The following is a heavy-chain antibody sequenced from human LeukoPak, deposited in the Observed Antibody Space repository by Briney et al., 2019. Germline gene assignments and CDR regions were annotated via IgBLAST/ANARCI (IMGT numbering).Heavy chain of an antibody. CDR1: GGTFSSYA. J-gene: IGHJ4*02. V-gene: IGHV1-69*06. D-gene: IGHD3-9*01. CDR3: ARRGVLRYFDLKD. Sequence: SVKVSCKASGGTFSSYAISWVRQAPGQGLEWMGGIIPTFGTANYAQKFQGRVTITADKSTSTAYMELSSLRSEDTAVYYCARRGVLRYFDLKDRGQGTLVTVSS. CDR2: IIPTFGTA.